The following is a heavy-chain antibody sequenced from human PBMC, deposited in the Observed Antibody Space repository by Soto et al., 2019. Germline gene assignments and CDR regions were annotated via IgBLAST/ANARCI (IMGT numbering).Heavy chain of an antibody. V-gene: IGHV4-61*01. J-gene: IGHJ4*02. CDR1: GASLSSGSYY. D-gene: IGHD2-21*01. Sequence: SETLSLTCTVSGASLSSGSYYWSWIRQPPGQGLEWIGYFYYTGTTKYNPSLESRVTISADTSKNQFSLNLTSVTAADTALSFCARIPFGVKDYWAPGALVTVSS. CDR2: FYYTGTT. CDR3: ARIPFGVKDY.